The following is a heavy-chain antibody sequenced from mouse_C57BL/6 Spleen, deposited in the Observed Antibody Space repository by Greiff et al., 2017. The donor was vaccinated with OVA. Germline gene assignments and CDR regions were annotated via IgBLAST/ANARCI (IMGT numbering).Heavy chain of an antibody. J-gene: IGHJ3*01. CDR1: GFTFSNYW. V-gene: IGHV6-3*01. CDR2: IRLKSDNYAT. D-gene: IGHD1-1*01. CDR3: TGEVYYGSSYVAY. Sequence: EVKLEESGGGLVQPGGSMKLSCVASGFTFSNYWMNWVRQSPEKGLEWVAQIRLKSDNYATHYAESVKGRFTISRDDSKSSVYLQMNNLRAEDTEIYYCTGEVYYGSSYVAYWGQGTLVTVSA.